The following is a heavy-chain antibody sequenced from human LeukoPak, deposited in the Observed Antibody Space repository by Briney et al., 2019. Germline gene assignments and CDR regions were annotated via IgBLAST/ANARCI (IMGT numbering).Heavy chain of an antibody. CDR2: ISGSGGST. CDR3: AKDRTPYYSSGCAFVD. Sequence: GGSLRLSCAASGFTFSSYAMSWVRQAPGKGLEWVSAISGSGGSTYYADSVKGRFTISRDNSKNTLYLQMNSLRAEDTAVYYCAKDRTPYYSSGCAFVDWGQGTLVTVSS. V-gene: IGHV3-23*01. J-gene: IGHJ4*02. CDR1: GFTFSSYA. D-gene: IGHD6-19*01.